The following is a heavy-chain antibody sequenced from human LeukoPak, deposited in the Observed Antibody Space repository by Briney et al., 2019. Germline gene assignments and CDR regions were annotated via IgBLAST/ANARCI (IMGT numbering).Heavy chain of an antibody. V-gene: IGHV1-18*01. CDR1: GYTFTNFG. CDR2: INAHDGKR. CDR3: ARRSTLYSSGWFYFDY. Sequence: ASVKVSCEASGYTFTNFGISWVRQAPGQGLEWMGWINAHDGKRNYALKHEDRVIMTTDTSTSTVYMELRGLRSDDTAVYYCARRSTLYSSGWFYFDYWGQGTLVTVSS. J-gene: IGHJ4*02. D-gene: IGHD6-19*01.